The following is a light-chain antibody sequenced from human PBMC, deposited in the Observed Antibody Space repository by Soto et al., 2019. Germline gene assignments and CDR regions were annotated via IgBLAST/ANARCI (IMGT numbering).Light chain of an antibody. Sequence: QSALTQPASVSGSPGQSITISCTGTSRDVGGYDYVSWYQQHPDKAPKLIIYEVTDRPSGVSSRFSGSKSGNTASLTISGLQAEDEADYYRSSLTSGSTRVFGTGTKLTVL. V-gene: IGLV2-14*01. CDR1: SRDVGGYDY. CDR2: EVT. J-gene: IGLJ1*01. CDR3: SSLTSGSTRV.